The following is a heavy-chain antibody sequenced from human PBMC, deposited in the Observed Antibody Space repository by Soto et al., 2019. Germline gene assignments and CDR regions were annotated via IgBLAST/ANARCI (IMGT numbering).Heavy chain of an antibody. V-gene: IGHV3-64*01. J-gene: IGHJ6*03. Sequence: GVLLRVWCGALGFTCSNYEVRWVRKAPGKGLEYVSGISNNGAHTDYAKSVKGRFTISRDNSENTLYLQMGSLRAEDMALYYCARRGYGSRWPNVYMDVWGKGTTVTVSS. D-gene: IGHD6-13*01. CDR2: ISNNGAHT. CDR3: ARRGYGSRWPNVYMDV. CDR1: GFTCSNYE.